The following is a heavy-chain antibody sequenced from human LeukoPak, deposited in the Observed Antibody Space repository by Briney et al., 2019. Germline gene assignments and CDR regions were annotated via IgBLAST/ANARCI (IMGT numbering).Heavy chain of an antibody. V-gene: IGHV4-38-2*02. CDR1: GYSISSGYY. CDR3: ARDPVRGDVVTATNWFDP. J-gene: IGHJ5*02. Sequence: SETLSLTCTVSGYSISSGYYWGWIRQPPGKGLEWIGSIYHSGSTYYNPSLKSRVTISVDTSKNQFSLKLSSVTAADTAVYYCARDPVRGDVVTATNWFDPWGQGTLVTVSS. D-gene: IGHD2-21*02. CDR2: IYHSGST.